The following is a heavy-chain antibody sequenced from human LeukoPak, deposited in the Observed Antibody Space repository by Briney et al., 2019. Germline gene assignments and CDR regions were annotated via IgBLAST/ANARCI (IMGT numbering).Heavy chain of an antibody. CDR2: IYTSGNT. CDR3: ARDGGGTGRPFDY. CDR1: GGSISIYY. D-gene: IGHD1-26*01. V-gene: IGHV4-4*07. J-gene: IGHJ4*02. Sequence: SETLSLTCTVSGGSISIYYWNWIRQPAGKGLEWIGRIYTSGNTNYNPSLKSRVTMSVDTSNNHLSPNLSSVTAADTAVYYCARDGGGTGRPFDYWGQGTLVTVSS.